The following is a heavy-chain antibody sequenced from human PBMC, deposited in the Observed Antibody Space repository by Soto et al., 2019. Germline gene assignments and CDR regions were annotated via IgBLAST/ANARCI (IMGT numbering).Heavy chain of an antibody. J-gene: IGHJ6*02. CDR3: ARDPGQQLIGDV. D-gene: IGHD6-13*01. CDR2: ISSSSSYI. V-gene: IGHV3-21*01. CDR1: GFTFSSYS. Sequence: GGSLRLSCAASGFTFSSYSMNWVRQAPGKGLEWVSSISSSSSYIYYADSVKGRFTISRDNAKNSLYLQMNSLRAEDTAVYYCARDPGQQLIGDVWGQGTTVTVSS.